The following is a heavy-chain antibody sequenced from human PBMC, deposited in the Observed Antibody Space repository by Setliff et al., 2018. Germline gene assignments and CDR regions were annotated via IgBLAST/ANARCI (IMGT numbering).Heavy chain of an antibody. CDR2: IHASGST. CDR3: ARSGDYGSGRLSP. V-gene: IGHV4-61*02. Sequence: TSETLSLTCTVSGGSISSGDHYWSWIRQPAGKGLEWIGRIHASGSTSYNPSLKSRVTISVDTSKNQFSLKLTSVTAADTAVYYCARSGDYGSGRLSPWGQGTLVTVSS. D-gene: IGHD3-10*01. CDR1: GGSISSGDHY. J-gene: IGHJ5*02.